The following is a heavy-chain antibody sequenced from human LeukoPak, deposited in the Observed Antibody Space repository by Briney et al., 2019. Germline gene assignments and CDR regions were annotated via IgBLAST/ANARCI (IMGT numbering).Heavy chain of an antibody. V-gene: IGHV3-23*01. CDR3: AKSFYYYDSSGLYYFDY. CDR1: GFTFSSYA. D-gene: IGHD3-22*01. J-gene: IGHJ4*02. CDR2: ITGSSGST. Sequence: GGSLRLSCAASGFTFSSYAMSWVRQAPGKGLEWLSAITGSSGSTYYADSVKGRFTISRDNSRNTLYLQMNNLRAEDTAVFYCAKSFYYYDSSGLYYFDYWGQGTLVTVSS.